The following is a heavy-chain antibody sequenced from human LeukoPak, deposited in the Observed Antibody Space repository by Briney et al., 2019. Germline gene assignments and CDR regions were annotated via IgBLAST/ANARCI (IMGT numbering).Heavy chain of an antibody. Sequence: GGSLKLSCAASGFTFSGSAMHWVRQASGKGLEWVGRIRSKANSYATAYAASVKGRFTISRDDSKNTAYLQMNSLKTEDTAVYYCTRVRAPDYYFDYWGQGTLVTVSS. CDR2: IRSKANSYAT. V-gene: IGHV3-73*01. CDR1: GFTFSGSA. J-gene: IGHJ4*02. CDR3: TRVRAPDYYFDY.